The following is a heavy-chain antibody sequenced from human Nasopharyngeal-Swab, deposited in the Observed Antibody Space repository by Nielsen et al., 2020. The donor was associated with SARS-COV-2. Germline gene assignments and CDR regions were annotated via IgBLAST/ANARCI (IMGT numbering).Heavy chain of an antibody. J-gene: IGHJ4*02. CDR2: IYYSGST. CDR3: AISRPNYYGSGSLFDY. V-gene: IGHV4-39*01. D-gene: IGHD3-10*01. CDR1: GGSISSSSYY. Sequence: SETLSLTCTVSGGSISSSSYYWGWIRQPPGKGLEWIGSIYYSGSTYYNPSLKSRVTISVDTSKNQFSLKLSSVTAADTAAYYCAISRPNYYGSGSLFDYWGQGTLVTVSS.